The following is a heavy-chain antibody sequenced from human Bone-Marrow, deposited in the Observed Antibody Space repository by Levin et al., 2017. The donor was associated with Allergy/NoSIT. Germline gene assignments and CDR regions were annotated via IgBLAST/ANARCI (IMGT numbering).Heavy chain of an antibody. D-gene: IGHD3-9*01. V-gene: IGHV3-30*03. Sequence: GGSLRLSCAASGFTFGRYGMHWVRQAPGKGLEWVTFISFDGNTLYYIDSVKGRFTISRDNSKNTLNLQMNSLREEDTAVYYCARWDGDISAFNTWGQGTKVTVFS. J-gene: IGHJ3*02. CDR1: GFTFGRYG. CDR3: ARWDGDISAFNT. CDR2: ISFDGNTL.